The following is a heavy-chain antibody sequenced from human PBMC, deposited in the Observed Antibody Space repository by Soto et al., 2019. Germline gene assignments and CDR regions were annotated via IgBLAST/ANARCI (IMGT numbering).Heavy chain of an antibody. D-gene: IGHD6-6*01. CDR2: IYYSGST. Sequence: PSETLSLTCTVSGGSISSGGYCWSWIRQHPGKGLEWIGYIYYSGSTYYNPSLKSRVTISVDTSKNQFSLKLCSVTAADTAVYYCARGTYSSSYNWFDPWGQGTLVTVSS. CDR1: GGSISSGGYC. CDR3: ARGTYSSSYNWFDP. J-gene: IGHJ5*02. V-gene: IGHV4-31*03.